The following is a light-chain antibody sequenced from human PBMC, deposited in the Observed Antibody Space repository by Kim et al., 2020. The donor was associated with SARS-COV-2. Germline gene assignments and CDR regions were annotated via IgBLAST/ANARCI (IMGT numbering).Light chain of an antibody. CDR1: QGISNS. Sequence: AAVGDRVTITCRASQGISNSLAWYRQKPGKGPMLLIYGASTLRSGVPSRFRGSGSGTDFTLTISSLQPEDAATYYCQKYNSAPWTFGQGTKVEIK. J-gene: IGKJ1*01. V-gene: IGKV1-27*01. CDR2: GAS. CDR3: QKYNSAPWT.